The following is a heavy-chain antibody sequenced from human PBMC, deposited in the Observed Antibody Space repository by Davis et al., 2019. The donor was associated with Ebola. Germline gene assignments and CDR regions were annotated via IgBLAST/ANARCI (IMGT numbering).Heavy chain of an antibody. D-gene: IGHD5-12*01. CDR3: AGSFHPYENYYYYYGMDV. J-gene: IGHJ6*02. CDR2: MNPNSGNT. V-gene: IGHV1-8*01. CDR1: GYTFTSYD. Sequence: ASVKVSCKASGYTFTSYDINWVRQATGQGLEWMGWMNPNSGNTGYAQKFQGRVTMTRNTSISTAYMELSSLRSEDTAVYYCAGSFHPYENYYYYYGMDVWGQGTTVTVSS.